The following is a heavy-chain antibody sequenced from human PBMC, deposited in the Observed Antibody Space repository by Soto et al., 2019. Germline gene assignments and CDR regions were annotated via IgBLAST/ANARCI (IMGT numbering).Heavy chain of an antibody. CDR1: GDSVSSNSAA. D-gene: IGHD5-12*01. CDR3: VRGGEYSGYGLRG. Sequence: PSQTLSLTCAISGDSVSSNSAAWNWIRQSPSRGLEWLGRTYFRSKWYYDYAVSVKSRITINPDTSKNQFSLQLGFVTPEDTAVYYGVRGGEYSGYGLRGWCQVTLGTVSS. CDR2: TYFRSKWYY. J-gene: IGHJ4*02. V-gene: IGHV6-1*01.